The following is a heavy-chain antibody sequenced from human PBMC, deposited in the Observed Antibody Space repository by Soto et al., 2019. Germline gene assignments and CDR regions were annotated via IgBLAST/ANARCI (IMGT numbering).Heavy chain of an antibody. CDR3: ARHKGGYYSGVDV. CDR1: GGSISSNSYY. D-gene: IGHD3-16*01. J-gene: IGHJ6*02. CDR2: IYYSGTT. Sequence: SETLSLTCRVSGGSISSNSYYWAWKRQPPGKGLEWIGNIYYSGTTYYNPSLKSRVTISVDTSKNQFSLKLSSVTAADTAVYYCARHKGGYYSGVDVWGQGTTVTVSS. V-gene: IGHV4-39*01.